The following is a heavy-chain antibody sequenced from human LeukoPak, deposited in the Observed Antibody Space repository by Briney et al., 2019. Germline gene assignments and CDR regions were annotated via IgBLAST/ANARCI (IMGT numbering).Heavy chain of an antibody. CDR3: ASGDDFWSGYYFAFDI. D-gene: IGHD3-3*01. J-gene: IGHJ3*02. CDR1: GGSLSGYY. Sequence: SETLSLTCAVYGGSLSGYYWSWIRQPPGKGLEWIGEINHSGSTNYNPSLKSRVTISVDTSKNQFSLKLSSVTAADTAVYYCASGDDFWSGYYFAFDIWGQGTMVTVSS. CDR2: INHSGST. V-gene: IGHV4-34*01.